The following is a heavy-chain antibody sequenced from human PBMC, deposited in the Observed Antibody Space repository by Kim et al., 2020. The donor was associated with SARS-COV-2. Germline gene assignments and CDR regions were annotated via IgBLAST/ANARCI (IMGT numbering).Heavy chain of an antibody. CDR2: TYYRSKWYN. CDR1: GDSVSSNSAA. CDR3: ASGTVPGKYSSGRLKFGMDV. J-gene: IGHJ6*02. D-gene: IGHD6-19*01. V-gene: IGHV6-1*01. Sequence: SQTLSLTCAISGDSVSSNSAAWNWIRQSPSRGLEWLGRTYYRSKWYNDYAVSVKSRITINPDTSKNQFSLQLNSVTPEDTAVYYCASGTVPGKYSSGRLKFGMDVWGQGTTVTVSS.